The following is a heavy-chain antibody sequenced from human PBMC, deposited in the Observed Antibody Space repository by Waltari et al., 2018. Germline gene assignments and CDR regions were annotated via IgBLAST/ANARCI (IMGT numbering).Heavy chain of an antibody. V-gene: IGHV3-30*18. CDR2: ISYDGSNK. D-gene: IGHD6-19*01. Sequence: QVQLVESGGGVVQPGRSLRLSCAASGFTFSSYGMHWVRQAPGKVLEWVAVISYDGSNKYYADSVKGRFTISRDNSNNTLYLQMNSLRAEDTAVYYCSKERRKGAVGIDYWGQGTLVTVSS. CDR1: GFTFSSYG. CDR3: SKERRKGAVGIDY. J-gene: IGHJ4*02.